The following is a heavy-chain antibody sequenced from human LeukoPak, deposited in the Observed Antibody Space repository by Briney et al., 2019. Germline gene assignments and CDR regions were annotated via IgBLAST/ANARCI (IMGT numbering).Heavy chain of an antibody. CDR2: IIPILGIA. CDR3: ARDRGMTTVVMDAFDI. V-gene: IGHV1-69*04. D-gene: IGHD4-23*01. CDR1: GYTFTSYG. J-gene: IGHJ3*02. Sequence: SVKVSCRASGYTFTSYGISWVRQAPGQGLEWMGRIIPILGIANYAQKFQGRVTITADKSTSTAYMELSSLRSEDTAVYYCARDRGMTTVVMDAFDIWGQGTMVTVSS.